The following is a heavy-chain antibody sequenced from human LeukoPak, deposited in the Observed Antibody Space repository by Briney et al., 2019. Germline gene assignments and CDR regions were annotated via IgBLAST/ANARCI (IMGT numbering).Heavy chain of an antibody. CDR2: IHPGNGDT. CDR3: AREGFSASFVS. J-gene: IGHJ5*02. D-gene: IGHD1-26*01. CDR1: NYPFTSYA. Sequence: ASVKISCKAYNYPFTSYAVHWVRRAPGQSLEWMGWIHPGNGDTKVSQRFQGRVVFTRDTSAGTAYMEMRALVSKDTAIYFCAREGFSASFVSWGQGTMVTVSS. V-gene: IGHV1-3*01.